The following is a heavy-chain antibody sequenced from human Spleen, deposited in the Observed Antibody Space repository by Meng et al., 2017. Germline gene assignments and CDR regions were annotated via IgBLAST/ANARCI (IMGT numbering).Heavy chain of an antibody. CDR2: INQSGSA. V-gene: IGHV4-34*01. CDR3: AKTMLRGVVYFQH. CDR1: GGSISGYY. D-gene: IGHD3-10*01. J-gene: IGHJ1*01. Sequence: SETLSLTCAVYGGSISGYYWSWIRQPPGKGLEWIGEINQSGSATYNPSLKSRVTISVDTSKNQFSLKLTSVTAADTDVYYCAKTMLRGVVYFQHWGQGTLVTVSS.